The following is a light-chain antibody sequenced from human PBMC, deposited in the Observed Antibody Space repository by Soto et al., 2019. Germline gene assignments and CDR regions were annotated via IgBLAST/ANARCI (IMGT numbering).Light chain of an antibody. V-gene: IGKV3-11*01. CDR3: QQRINWPWT. Sequence: EIMITQSPDTLSVSLGERATLSCKAIHSLNSSRAWYQQKHAHTPLLHISYASTRGIGIRARFSGSGSGTDFTLTISSLEPEDFAVYYCQQRINWPWTFGQGTKVDIK. CDR1: HSLNSS. J-gene: IGKJ1*01. CDR2: YAS.